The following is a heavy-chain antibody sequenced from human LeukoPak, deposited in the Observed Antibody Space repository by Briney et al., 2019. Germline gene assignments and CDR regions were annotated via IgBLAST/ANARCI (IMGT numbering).Heavy chain of an antibody. CDR1: GGSVSSGSYY. CDR2: IYYSGST. J-gene: IGHJ4*02. D-gene: IGHD1-26*01. Sequence: SETLSLTCTVSGGSVSSGSYYWSWIRQPPGKGLEWIGYIYYSGSTNYNPSPKSRVTISVDTSKNQFSLKLSSVTAADTAVYYCARDRVRGSSNPYFDYWGQGTLVTVSS. CDR3: ARDRVRGSSNPYFDY. V-gene: IGHV4-61*01.